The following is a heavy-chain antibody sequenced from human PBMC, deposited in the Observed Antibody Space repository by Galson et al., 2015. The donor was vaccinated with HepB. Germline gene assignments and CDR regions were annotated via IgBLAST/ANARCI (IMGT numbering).Heavy chain of an antibody. Sequence: SLRLSCAASGFTLSDYYMTWIRQAPGKGLEWVSYISGSNTYTDYADSVKGRFTIFKDNAKNSLYLQMNSLRAEDTAVYYCAKGEYLLLLWFGELWDYWGQGTLATVSS. CDR2: ISGSNTYT. D-gene: IGHD3-10*01. V-gene: IGHV3-11*06. CDR3: AKGEYLLLLWFGELWDY. J-gene: IGHJ4*02. CDR1: GFTLSDYY.